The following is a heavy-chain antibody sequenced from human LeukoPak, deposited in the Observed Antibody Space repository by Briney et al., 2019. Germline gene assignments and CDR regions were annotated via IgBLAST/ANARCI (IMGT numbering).Heavy chain of an antibody. V-gene: IGHV3-30*02. J-gene: IGHJ4*02. CDR1: GFTSRTYE. CDR2: RRNDGSNK. D-gene: IGHD6-13*01. Sequence: PGGSLRLSCAATGFTSRTYEMHWVRQAAGKGLEWVSFRRNDGSNKYYADSVKGRFIISRDNSKNTLYLQMNSLRAEDTAVYYCARDWSTYSSSWYGGFDYWGQGTLVTVSS. CDR3: ARDWSTYSSSWYGGFDY.